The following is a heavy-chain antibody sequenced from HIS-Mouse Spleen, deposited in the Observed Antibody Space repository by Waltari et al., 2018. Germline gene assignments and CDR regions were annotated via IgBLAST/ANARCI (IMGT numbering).Heavy chain of an antibody. J-gene: IGHJ4*02. CDR3: ARDRELYFDY. CDR2: MYYSGST. Sequence: QLQLQESRPGMVKPSETLSLTGQFSGCPISSSSYYWGWIRQPPGKGLEWIGSMYYSGSTYYNPSLKSRVTISVDTSKNQFSLKLSSVTAADTAVYYCARDRELYFDYWGQGTLVTVSS. CDR1: GCPISSSSYY. D-gene: IGHD1-26*01. V-gene: IGHV4-39*07.